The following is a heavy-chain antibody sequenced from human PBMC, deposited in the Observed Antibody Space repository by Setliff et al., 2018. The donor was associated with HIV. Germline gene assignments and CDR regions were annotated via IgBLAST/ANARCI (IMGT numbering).Heavy chain of an antibody. V-gene: IGHV4-59*08. Sequence: PSETLSLTCTVSGGSIRSYYWSWIRQSPGKGLEWIGYVFYNGDTAYNPSLKSRLTISVDTSKSQFSLKLTSVTAADTAVYYCARQVPIPGVAITPVDYWGQGALVTVSS. J-gene: IGHJ4*02. CDR2: VFYNGDT. D-gene: IGHD5-12*01. CDR3: ARQVPIPGVAITPVDY. CDR1: GGSIRSYY.